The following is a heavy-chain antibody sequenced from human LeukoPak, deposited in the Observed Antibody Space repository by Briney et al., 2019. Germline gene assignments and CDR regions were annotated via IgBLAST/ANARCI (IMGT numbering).Heavy chain of an antibody. CDR1: GFTFSSYS. CDR3: ARGGYYYVPLRYFDY. V-gene: IGHV3-48*01. Sequence: GGSLRLPCAASGFTFSSYSMNWVRQAPGKGLEWVSYISSSSSTIYYADSVKGRFTISRDNAKNSLYLQMNSLRAEDTAVYYCARGGYYYVPLRYFDYWGQGTLVTVSS. D-gene: IGHD3-10*02. J-gene: IGHJ4*02. CDR2: ISSSSSTI.